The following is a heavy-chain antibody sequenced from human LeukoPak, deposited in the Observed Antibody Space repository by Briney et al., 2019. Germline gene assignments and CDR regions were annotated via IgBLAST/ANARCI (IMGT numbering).Heavy chain of an antibody. CDR2: ISANGRST. CDR3: AKVAGSSGYYPDF. D-gene: IGHD3-22*01. Sequence: PGGSLRLSCAASGFTFTSYARSWVRQAPGTGLEWISAISANGRSTYHADSVKGRFTISRDISKNTLYLQMNSLRAEDTAVYYCAKVAGSSGYYPDFWGQGTLVTVSS. J-gene: IGHJ4*02. CDR1: GFTFTSYA. V-gene: IGHV3-23*01.